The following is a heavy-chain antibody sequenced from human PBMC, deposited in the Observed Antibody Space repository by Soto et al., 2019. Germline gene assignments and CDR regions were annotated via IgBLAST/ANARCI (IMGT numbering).Heavy chain of an antibody. J-gene: IGHJ4*02. CDR3: ARDLGYSGYEKLTFDY. V-gene: IGHV3-21*01. Sequence: PGGSLRLSCAASGFTFSTYSMDWVRQAPGKGLEWVSSISSSSSNTYYADSVKGRFTISRDNAKNSLYLQMSGLRAEDTAVYYCARDLGYSGYEKLTFDYWGQGTPVTVSS. D-gene: IGHD5-12*01. CDR1: GFTFSTYS. CDR2: ISSSSSNT.